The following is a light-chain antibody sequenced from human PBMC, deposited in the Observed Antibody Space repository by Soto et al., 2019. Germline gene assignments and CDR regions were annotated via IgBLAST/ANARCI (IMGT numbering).Light chain of an antibody. CDR2: AAS. Sequence: DIQLTQSPSFLSASVGDRVTITCRASQGISSYLAWYQQKPGKAPKLLIYAASTLQSGVPSRFSGSGSGTEFNLTISSLQPEDFATYYCQQLTATFGQGTKVEIK. CDR1: QGISSY. CDR3: QQLTAT. J-gene: IGKJ1*01. V-gene: IGKV1-9*01.